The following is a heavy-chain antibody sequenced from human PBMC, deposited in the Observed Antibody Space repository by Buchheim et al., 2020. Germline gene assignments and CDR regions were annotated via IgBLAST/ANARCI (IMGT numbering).Heavy chain of an antibody. Sequence: EVQILESGGGLVHPGGSLRLSCVVSGFTFTDSAMAWVRQAPGKGLEWVSGISGGGSQSFYGDSVKGRFTISRDNSKNTVYLQLNNVRDDDTAIYYCAKERMLLWFGELDSWGQGTL. CDR3: AKERMLLWFGELDS. V-gene: IGHV3-23*01. J-gene: IGHJ4*02. D-gene: IGHD2-21*01. CDR1: GFTFTDSA. CDR2: ISGGGSQS.